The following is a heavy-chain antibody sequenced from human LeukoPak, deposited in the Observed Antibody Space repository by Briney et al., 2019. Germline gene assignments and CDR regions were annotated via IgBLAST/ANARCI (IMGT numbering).Heavy chain of an antibody. CDR2: IYYSGGT. CDR1: GGSISSSSYY. J-gene: IGHJ5*02. Sequence: SETLSLTCTVSGGSISSSSYYWGWFRQPPGKGLDWIGNIYYSGGTYYNPSLKSRVTISLDTSKNQFSLRLSSVTAADTAVYYCARVEKYTSSGPTDPWGQGTLAIVSS. D-gene: IGHD6-13*01. CDR3: ARVEKYTSSGPTDP. V-gene: IGHV4-39*07.